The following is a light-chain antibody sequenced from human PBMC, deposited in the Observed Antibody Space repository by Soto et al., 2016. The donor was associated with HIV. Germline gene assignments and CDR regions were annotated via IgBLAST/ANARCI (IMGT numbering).Light chain of an antibody. V-gene: IGKV1-39*01. CDR2: AAS. CDR1: QSISSY. J-gene: IGKJ3*01. CDR3: QQANSFPRT. Sequence: DIQMTQSPSSLSASVGDRVTITCRASQSISSYLNWYQQKPGKAPNPLIYAASSLQSGVPSRFSGSGSGTDFTLIISSLQPEDFATYYCQQANSFPRTFGPGTKVDIK.